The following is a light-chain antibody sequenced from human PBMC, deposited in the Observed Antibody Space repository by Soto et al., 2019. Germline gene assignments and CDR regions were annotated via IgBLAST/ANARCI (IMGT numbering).Light chain of an antibody. Sequence: EIEMTQSPATLSVSPGERVTLSCRASHSVDSNLAWYQQKPSQAPRLLIFGASTRATGIPARFSGSGSGTDFTLTISSLQSEDFGVYFCQQYDNWPLTFGGGTKVDIK. J-gene: IGKJ4*01. CDR2: GAS. CDR3: QQYDNWPLT. CDR1: HSVDSN. V-gene: IGKV3D-15*01.